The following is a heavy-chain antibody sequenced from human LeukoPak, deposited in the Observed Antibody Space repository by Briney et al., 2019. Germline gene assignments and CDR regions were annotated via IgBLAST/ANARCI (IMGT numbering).Heavy chain of an antibody. J-gene: IGHJ3*02. Sequence: QAGGSLRLSCAASGFTFSSYSMHWVRQAPGKGLEYVSAISRNGGNTYYANSVKGRFTISRDNSKNTLYLQMGSLRGEDMAVYYCARVGDSDAFDIWGQGTMVTVAS. CDR2: ISRNGGNT. CDR3: ARVGDSDAFDI. V-gene: IGHV3-64*01. CDR1: GFTFSSYS.